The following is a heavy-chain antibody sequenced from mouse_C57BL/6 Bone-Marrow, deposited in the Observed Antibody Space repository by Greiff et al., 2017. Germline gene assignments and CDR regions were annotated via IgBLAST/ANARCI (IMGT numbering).Heavy chain of an antibody. CDR2: IDPSDSYT. J-gene: IGHJ3*01. V-gene: IGHV1-69*01. Sequence: VQLQQPGAELVMPVASVKLSCKASGYTFTSYWMHWVKQRPGQGLEWIGEIDPSDSYTNYNQKFKGKSTLTVDKSSSTAYMQLSSLTSEDSAVYYCARSFYYYGSSPWFAYWGQGTLVTVSA. D-gene: IGHD1-1*01. CDR3: ARSFYYYGSSPWFAY. CDR1: GYTFTSYW.